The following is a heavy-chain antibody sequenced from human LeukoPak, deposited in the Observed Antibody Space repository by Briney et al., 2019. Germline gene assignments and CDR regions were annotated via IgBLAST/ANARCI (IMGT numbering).Heavy chain of an antibody. CDR1: GFPFSSYG. D-gene: IGHD3-22*01. Sequence: GGSLRLSCAASGFPFSSYGMSWVRQAPGKGLEWVSYISSSSSTIYYADSVKGQFTISRDNAKNSLYLQMNSLRAEDTAVYYCARAGYDSSGYMGDYYYYYMDVWGKGTTVTVSS. CDR2: ISSSSSTI. CDR3: ARAGYDSSGYMGDYYYYYMDV. V-gene: IGHV3-48*01. J-gene: IGHJ6*03.